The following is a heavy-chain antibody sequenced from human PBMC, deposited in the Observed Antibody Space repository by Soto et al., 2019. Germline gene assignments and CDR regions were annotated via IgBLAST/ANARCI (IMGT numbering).Heavy chain of an antibody. D-gene: IGHD3-3*01. CDR1: GDSIGNYY. J-gene: IGHJ6*03. CDR2: IYYSGST. CDR3: ATGFSIYYYYMDV. V-gene: IGHV4-59*08. Sequence: QVQLKESGPGLVKPSETLSLTCTVSGDSIGNYYWSWIRQPPGKGLEWIGYIYYSGSTNYNPSLKSRVTISVDTSKNQFSLKLSSVTAADTAVYYCATGFSIYYYYMDVWGKGTTVTVSS.